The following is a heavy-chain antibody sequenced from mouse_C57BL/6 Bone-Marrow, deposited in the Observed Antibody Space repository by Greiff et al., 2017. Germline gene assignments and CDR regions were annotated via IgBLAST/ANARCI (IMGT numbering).Heavy chain of an antibody. V-gene: IGHV1-81*01. CDR1: GYTFTSYG. J-gene: IGHJ2*01. CDR2: IYPRRGNT. D-gene: IGHD1-1*02. CDR3: ARRGLLFLAARVFDY. Sequence: QVQLQQSGAELARPGASVKLSCKASGYTFTSYGISWVKQRTGQGLEWIGEIYPRRGNTYYNEKFKGKATLTADKSSSTAYMGLRSLTSDDSAVYFCARRGLLFLAARVFDYWGQGTTLTVSS.